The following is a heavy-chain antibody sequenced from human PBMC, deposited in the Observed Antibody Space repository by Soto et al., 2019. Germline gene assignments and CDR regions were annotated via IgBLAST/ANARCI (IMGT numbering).Heavy chain of an antibody. CDR3: ARVEAVAGLYNYHGLDV. D-gene: IGHD6-19*01. CDR1: GGTFSNYA. CDR2: IVPIFGTT. Sequence: QVQLVQSGAEVKKPGSSVKVSCKVSGGTFSNYAIDWVRLAPGHGLEWMGGIVPIFGTTYYTQKFQGRATIIADXSXTXXYREMSSLRSEDTAIYYCARVEAVAGLYNYHGLDVWGQGTAVTVSS. V-gene: IGHV1-69*12. J-gene: IGHJ6*02.